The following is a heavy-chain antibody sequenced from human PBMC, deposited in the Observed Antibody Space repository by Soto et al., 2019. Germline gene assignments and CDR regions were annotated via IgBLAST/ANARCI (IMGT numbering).Heavy chain of an antibody. CDR1: GGSLSSGGYY. D-gene: IGHD4-17*01. V-gene: IGHV4-31*03. Sequence: TLSLPCTVSGGSLSSGGYYWSWIRQHPGKGLEWIWYIYYSGSTYYNPSLKSRVTISVDTSKNQFSLKLSSVTAADTAVYYCARGDDYGDPIVYFDYWGQGTLVTVSS. CDR2: IYYSGST. J-gene: IGHJ4*02. CDR3: ARGDDYGDPIVYFDY.